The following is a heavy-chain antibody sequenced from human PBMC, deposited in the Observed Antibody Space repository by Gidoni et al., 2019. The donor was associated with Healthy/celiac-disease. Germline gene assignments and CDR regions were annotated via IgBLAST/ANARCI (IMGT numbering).Heavy chain of an antibody. CDR1: GYSFTSYW. D-gene: IGHD4-17*01. CDR3: ARGRRNYGDYVSAFDI. V-gene: IGHV5-51*03. Sequence: EVQLVQSGAEVKKPGESRKISCKGSGYSFTSYWIGWVRQMPGKGLEWMGIIYPGDSDTRYSPSFQGQVTISADKSISTAYLQWSSLKASDTAMYYCARGRRNYGDYVSAFDIWGQGTMVTVSS. J-gene: IGHJ3*02. CDR2: IYPGDSDT.